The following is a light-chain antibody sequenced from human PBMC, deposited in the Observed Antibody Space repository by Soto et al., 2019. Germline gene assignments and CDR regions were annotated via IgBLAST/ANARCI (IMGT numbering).Light chain of an antibody. CDR1: QSVSSSY. CDR2: VAS. J-gene: IGKJ2*01. CDR3: QQYGSSPFT. V-gene: IGKV3-20*01. Sequence: EIVLTQSPGTLSLSPGERATLSCRASQSVSSSYLAWYQQKPGQAPRLLIYVASSRATGIPDRFSGGGSGTDFTLTISRLEPKDFAVYYCQQYGSSPFTFGQGTKLEIK.